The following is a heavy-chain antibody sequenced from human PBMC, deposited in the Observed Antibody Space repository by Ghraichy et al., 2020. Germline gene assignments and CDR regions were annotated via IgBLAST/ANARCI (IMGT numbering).Heavy chain of an antibody. CDR3: ARGGRAVPGRWVYP. V-gene: IGHV4-34*01. CDR2: INHSGST. J-gene: IGHJ5*02. CDR1: GGSFSDYY. Sequence: SETLSLTCAVYGGSFSDYYWSWIRQPPGKGLEWIGEINHSGSTNYNPSLKSRVTISVDTSKNQFSLKLSSVTAADTAVYYCARGGRAVPGRWVYPWGQGTLGAVAS. D-gene: IGHD1-14*01.